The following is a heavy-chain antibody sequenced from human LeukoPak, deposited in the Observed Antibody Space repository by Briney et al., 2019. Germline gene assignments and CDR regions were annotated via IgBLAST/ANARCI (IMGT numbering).Heavy chain of an antibody. D-gene: IGHD2-21*02. J-gene: IGHJ4*02. CDR1: GFTFSSYE. Sequence: GGSLRLSCAASGFTFSSYEMNWVRQAPGKGLEWVSYISSSGSTIYYADSVKGRFTISRDNSKNTLYLQMNSLRAEDTAVYYCARGRVVVTAQFRAGIDFWGQGTLVTVSS. V-gene: IGHV3-48*03. CDR2: ISSSGSTI. CDR3: ARGRVVVTAQFRAGIDF.